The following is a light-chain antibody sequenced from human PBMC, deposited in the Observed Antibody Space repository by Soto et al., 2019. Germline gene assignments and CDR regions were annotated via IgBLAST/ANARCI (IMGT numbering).Light chain of an antibody. V-gene: IGKV3-20*01. CDR1: QSFGTY. CDR3: QQYVSIPLT. J-gene: IGKJ4*01. CDR2: GAS. Sequence: EVVLTQSPGTLSLSPGERATRSCRASQSFGTYLAWYQQKPGLAPSLLIYGASSRATGIPDRFSGSGSGTDFTLTISRLEPEDFAVYHCQQYVSIPLTFGGGTKVDIK.